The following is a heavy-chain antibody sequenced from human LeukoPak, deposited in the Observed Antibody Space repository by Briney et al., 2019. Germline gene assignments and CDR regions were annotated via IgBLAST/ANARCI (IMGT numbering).Heavy chain of an antibody. Sequence: SETLSLTCTVSGGSISSYYWSWIRRPPGKGLEWIGYIYYSGSTNYNPSLKSRVTISVDTSKNQFSLKLSSVTAADTAVYYCARFIVATNANFDYWGQGTLVTVSS. CDR1: GGSISSYY. D-gene: IGHD5-12*01. J-gene: IGHJ4*02. CDR2: IYYSGST. CDR3: ARFIVATNANFDY. V-gene: IGHV4-59*01.